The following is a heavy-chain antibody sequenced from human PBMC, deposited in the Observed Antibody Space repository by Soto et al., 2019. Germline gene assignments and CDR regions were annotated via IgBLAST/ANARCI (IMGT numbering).Heavy chain of an antibody. CDR3: ARDFTSLLDYYDSSGYYSNGFDY. Sequence: ASVKVSCEASGYTFTSYYMHWVRQAPGQGLEWMGIINPSGGSTSYAQKIQGRVTMTRDTSTSTVYMELSSLRSEDTAVYYCARDFTSLLDYYDSSGYYSNGFDYWGQGTLVTVSS. CDR1: GYTFTSYY. J-gene: IGHJ4*02. V-gene: IGHV1-46*01. CDR2: INPSGGST. D-gene: IGHD3-22*01.